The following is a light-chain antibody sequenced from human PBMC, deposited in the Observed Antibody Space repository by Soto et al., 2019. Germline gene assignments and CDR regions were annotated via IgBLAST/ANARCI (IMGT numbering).Light chain of an antibody. V-gene: IGLV2-11*01. J-gene: IGLJ1*01. CDR1: SSDVGAYNY. CDR2: DVT. CDR3: LSYADTAYV. Sequence: QSALTQPRSVSGSPGQSVTISCTGTSSDVGAYNYVSWYQQHPGNAPKLMIYDVTKRPSGVPDRFSGSKSANTASLTISGLQAGDEADYYCLSYADTAYVFGTGTKVTVL.